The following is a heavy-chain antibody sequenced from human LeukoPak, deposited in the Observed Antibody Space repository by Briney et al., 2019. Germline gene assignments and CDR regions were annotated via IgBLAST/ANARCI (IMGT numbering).Heavy chain of an antibody. D-gene: IGHD5-24*01. Sequence: GGSLRLSCAASAFTFSTYWMHWLRQAPGKGLVWVSRINSDGSSTSYADSVKGRFTISRDNAKNTLYVRMNSLRAEDTAVYYCARVRDGYNHWYFDLWGRGTLVTVSS. V-gene: IGHV3-74*01. CDR1: AFTFSTYW. J-gene: IGHJ2*01. CDR2: INSDGSST. CDR3: ARVRDGYNHWYFDL.